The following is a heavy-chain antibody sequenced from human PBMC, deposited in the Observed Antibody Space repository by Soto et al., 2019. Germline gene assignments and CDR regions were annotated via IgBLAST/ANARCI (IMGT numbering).Heavy chain of an antibody. D-gene: IGHD3-3*01. CDR2: IYYSGST. CDR3: ARDRPGQYYDFWSGEGDAFDI. CDR1: GGSISSYY. V-gene: IGHV4-59*01. J-gene: IGHJ3*02. Sequence: SGTLSLTCTVSGGSISSYYWSWIRQPPGKGLEWIGYIYYSGSTNYNPSLKSRVTISVDTSKNQFSLKLSSVTAADTAVYYCARDRPGQYYDFWSGEGDAFDIWGQGTMVTV.